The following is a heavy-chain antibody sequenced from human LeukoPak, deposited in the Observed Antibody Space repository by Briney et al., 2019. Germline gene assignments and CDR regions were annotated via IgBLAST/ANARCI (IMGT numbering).Heavy chain of an antibody. CDR3: ARVALPSSNSYGYEIFDY. D-gene: IGHD5-18*01. CDR2: INPSGGST. CDR1: GYTFTSYY. V-gene: IGHV1-46*01. Sequence: ASVKVSCKASGYTFTSYYMHWVRQATGQGLEWMGIINPSGGSTSYAQKFQGRVTMTRDTSTSTVYMEVSSLRSEDTAVYYCARVALPSSNSYGYEIFDYWGQGTLVTVSS. J-gene: IGHJ4*02.